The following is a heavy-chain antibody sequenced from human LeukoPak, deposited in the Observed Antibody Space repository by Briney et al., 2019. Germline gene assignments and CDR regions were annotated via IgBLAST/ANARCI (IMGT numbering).Heavy chain of an antibody. CDR2: ISYDGSNK. D-gene: IGHD6-19*01. CDR1: GFTFSSYG. V-gene: IGHV3-30*18. J-gene: IGHJ4*02. Sequence: GGSLRLSCADSGFTFSSYGMHGVRQAPGKGLEWVAVISYDGSNKNYADSVKGRFTISRDNSKNTLYLQMNSLRAEDTAVYYCAKDWVAGGYWGQGTLVAVSS. CDR3: AKDWVAGGY.